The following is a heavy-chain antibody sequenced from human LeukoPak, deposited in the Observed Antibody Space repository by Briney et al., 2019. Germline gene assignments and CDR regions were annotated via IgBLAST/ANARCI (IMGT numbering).Heavy chain of an antibody. J-gene: IGHJ6*03. Sequence: NPSETLSLTCTVSGGSISSSSYYWGWIRQPPGKGLEWIGSIYYSGSTYYNPSLKSRVTISVDTSKNQFSLKLSSVTAADTAVYYCARVPASYYYYMDVWGKGTTVTVSS. CDR1: GGSISSSSYY. D-gene: IGHD2-2*01. V-gene: IGHV4-39*07. CDR2: IYYSGST. CDR3: ARVPASYYYYMDV.